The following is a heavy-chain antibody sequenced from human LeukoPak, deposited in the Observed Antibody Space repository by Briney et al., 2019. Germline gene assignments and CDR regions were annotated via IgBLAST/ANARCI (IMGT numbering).Heavy chain of an antibody. V-gene: IGHV1-18*01. CDR2: ISAYNGNT. CDR1: CYTFTSHG. J-gene: IGHJ3*02. CDR3: ARVGARFSKNGTPDAFDI. Sequence: ASVEVSCKASCYTFTSHGISWVRHAPGQGLEWMGWISAYNGNTNYPQKLQGRVTMTTDTSTSRAYMELRSLRSDATAVYYCARVGARFSKNGTPDAFDIWGQGTMVTVSS. D-gene: IGHD3-16*01.